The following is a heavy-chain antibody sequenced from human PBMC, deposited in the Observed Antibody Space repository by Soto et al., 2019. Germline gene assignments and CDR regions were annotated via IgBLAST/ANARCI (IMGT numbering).Heavy chain of an antibody. D-gene: IGHD3-10*01. V-gene: IGHV4-59*08. CDR3: ARQRFGEGHGHADA. CDR2: MGYNGYT. Sequence: QVQLQESGPGLVKPSETLSLTCTISVGPMSNYYCSWFRQPPGQGLELLGYMGYNGYTSYYPSLRTWRTYSLDASNNRFSLHLTSASGADTALSCCARQRFGEGHGHADAWGQGTTVMVTS. CDR1: VGPMSNYY. J-gene: IGHJ6*02.